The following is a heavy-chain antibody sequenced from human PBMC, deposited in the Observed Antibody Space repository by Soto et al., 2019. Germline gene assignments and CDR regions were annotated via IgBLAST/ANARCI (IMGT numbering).Heavy chain of an antibody. V-gene: IGHV1-8*01. CDR2: MNPNSGNT. CDR1: GYTFTSYD. CDR3: ARELNQNYDYVWGSYRNYGMDV. J-gene: IGHJ6*02. D-gene: IGHD3-16*02. Sequence: QVQLVQSGAEVKKPGASVKVSCKASGYTFTSYDINWVRQATGQGLEWMGWMNPNSGNTGYAQQFQGRVTMTRNTSISTAYMELSSLRSEDTAVYYCARELNQNYDYVWGSYRNYGMDVWGQGTTVTVSS.